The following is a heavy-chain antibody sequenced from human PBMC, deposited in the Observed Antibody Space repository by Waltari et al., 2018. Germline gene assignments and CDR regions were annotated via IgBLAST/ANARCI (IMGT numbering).Heavy chain of an antibody. CDR3: ARSNGQQLESFFDY. D-gene: IGHD6-13*01. V-gene: IGHV5-51*01. CDR2: IYPGDSDT. Sequence: PGKGLEWMGIIYPGDSDTRYSPSFQGQVTISADKSISTAYLQWSSLKASDTAMYYCARSNGQQLESFFDYWGQGTLVTVSS. J-gene: IGHJ4*02.